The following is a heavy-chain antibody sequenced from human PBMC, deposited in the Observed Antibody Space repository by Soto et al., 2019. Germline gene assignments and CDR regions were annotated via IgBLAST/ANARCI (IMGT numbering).Heavy chain of an antibody. D-gene: IGHD3-10*01. CDR3: ARGGWTTYYSPFFDH. J-gene: IGHJ4*02. CDR2: IYWDDDK. CDR1: GFSLSTSGVG. V-gene: IGHV2-5*02. Sequence: QITLKESGPTLVKPTQTLTLTCTFSGFSLSTSGVGVGWIRQPPGKALEWLALIYWDDDKRYRPSLKSRLTITKDTSKNQVVLTLTKLDTVDTATYYCARGGWTTYYSPFFDHWGQGTLVTVSS.